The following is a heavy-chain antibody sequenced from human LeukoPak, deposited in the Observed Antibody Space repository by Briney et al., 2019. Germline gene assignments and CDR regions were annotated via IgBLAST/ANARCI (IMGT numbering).Heavy chain of an antibody. V-gene: IGHV1-2*02. CDR1: GYTFTGYY. Sequence: ASVKVSCTASGYTFTGYYMHWARQAPGQGLEWMGWINPNSGGTNYAQKFQGRVTMTRDTSISTAYMELSRLRSDDTAVYYCARDQGFWSGYYFDYWGQGTLVTVSS. CDR3: ARDQGFWSGYYFDY. J-gene: IGHJ4*02. CDR2: INPNSGGT. D-gene: IGHD3-3*01.